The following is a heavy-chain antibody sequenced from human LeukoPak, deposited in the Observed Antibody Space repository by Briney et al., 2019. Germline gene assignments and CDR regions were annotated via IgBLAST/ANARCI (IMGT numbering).Heavy chain of an antibody. CDR1: GGSFSGYY. Sequence: PSETLSLTCAVYGGSFSGYYWSWIRQPPGKGLEWIGEINHSGSTNYNPSLKSRVTISLDTSKNQFSLKLSSVTAADTAVYYCASGYSSGWGWFDPWGQGTLVTVSS. D-gene: IGHD6-19*01. V-gene: IGHV4-34*01. J-gene: IGHJ5*02. CDR2: INHSGST. CDR3: ASGYSSGWGWFDP.